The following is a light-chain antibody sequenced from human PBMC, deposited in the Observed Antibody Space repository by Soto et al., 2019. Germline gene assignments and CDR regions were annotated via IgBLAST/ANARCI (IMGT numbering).Light chain of an antibody. CDR3: CSYASSSTYV. V-gene: IGLV2-23*02. CDR2: EVS. J-gene: IGLJ1*01. CDR1: STNVGTYKA. Sequence: QSALTQPASVSGSPGQSVTISCTGTSTNVGTYKAVSWYQQHPGKAPKLIIYEVSQRPSGVSNHFSGSKSGNAASLTISGLQAEDEADYCCCSYASSSTYVFGTGTKLTVL.